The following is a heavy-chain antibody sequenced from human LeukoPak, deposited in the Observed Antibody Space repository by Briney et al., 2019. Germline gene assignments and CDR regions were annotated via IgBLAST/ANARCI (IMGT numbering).Heavy chain of an antibody. D-gene: IGHD1-26*01. CDR2: ISYDGSNK. CDR1: GFTFSSYW. CDR3: ARDDVPYRSAYYYGMDV. J-gene: IGHJ6*02. V-gene: IGHV3-30-3*01. Sequence: SGGSLRLSCAASGFTFSSYWMSWVRQAPGKGLEWVAVISYDGSNKYYADSVKGRFTISRDNSKNTLYLQMNSLRAEDTAVYYCARDDVPYRSAYYYGMDVWGQGTTVTVSS.